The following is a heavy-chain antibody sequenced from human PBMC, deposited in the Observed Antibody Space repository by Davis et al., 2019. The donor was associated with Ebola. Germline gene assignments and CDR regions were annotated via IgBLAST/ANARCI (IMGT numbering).Heavy chain of an antibody. CDR3: ARGLGEVDYYYGMDV. CDR1: GGSISSSNW. CDR2: IYHSEST. V-gene: IGHV4-4*02. Sequence: MPSETLSLTCAVSGGSISSSNWWSWVRQPPGKGLEWIGEIYHSESTNYNPSLKSRVTISVDKSKNQFSLKLSSVTAADTAVYYCARGLGEVDYYYGMDVWGKGTTVTVSS. D-gene: IGHD1-26*01. J-gene: IGHJ6*04.